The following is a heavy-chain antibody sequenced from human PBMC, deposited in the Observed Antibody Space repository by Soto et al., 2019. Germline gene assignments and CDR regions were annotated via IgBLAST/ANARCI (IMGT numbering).Heavy chain of an antibody. CDR1: GFSLSASGEG. J-gene: IGHJ4*02. V-gene: IGHV2-5*02. CDR3: AHRYIYSSGCNFDY. CDR2: IYWDDDK. Sequence: KESGPTLVKPTQTLTLTCTFSGFSLSASGEGVGWIRQPPGKALEWLALIYWDDDKRYSPSLKGRLAVIKDTSKNQVVLTMTNMDPVDTATYYCAHRYIYSSGCNFDYWGQGTLVTVSS. D-gene: IGHD6-19*01.